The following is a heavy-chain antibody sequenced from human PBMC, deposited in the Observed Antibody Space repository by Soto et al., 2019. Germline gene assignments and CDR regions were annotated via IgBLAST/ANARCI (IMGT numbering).Heavy chain of an antibody. J-gene: IGHJ4*02. CDR3: ARDKITGVFDY. CDR2: INHSGST. V-gene: IGHV4-34*01. D-gene: IGHD2-8*02. Sequence: QVQLQQWGAGLLKPSETLSLTCAVYGGSFSGYYWTWIRQPPGTGLEWIGDINHSGSTNYNPSLKSRVTISVDTSKNQCSLKLTSVTAADTAVYYCARDKITGVFDYWGQGTLVTVSS. CDR1: GGSFSGYY.